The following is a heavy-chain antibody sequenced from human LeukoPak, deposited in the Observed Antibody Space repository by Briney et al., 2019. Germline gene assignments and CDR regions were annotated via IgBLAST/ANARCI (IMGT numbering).Heavy chain of an antibody. V-gene: IGHV4-31*03. CDR2: IYYSGSI. Sequence: PSETLSLTCTVSGGSISSGGYYWSWIRQHPGKGLEWIGYIYYSGSIYYNPSLKSRVTISVDTSKNQFSLKLSSVTAADTAVYYCARGISPTPDIVVVPAAQYYFDYWGQGTLVTVSS. D-gene: IGHD2-2*01. J-gene: IGHJ4*02. CDR1: GGSISSGGYY. CDR3: ARGISPTPDIVVVPAAQYYFDY.